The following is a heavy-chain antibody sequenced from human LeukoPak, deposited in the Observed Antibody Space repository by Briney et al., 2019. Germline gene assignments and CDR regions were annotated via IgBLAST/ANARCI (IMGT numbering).Heavy chain of an antibody. CDR3: AKDILTFYDRDGYNTGVDY. CDR1: GFTFDDYA. J-gene: IGHJ4*02. D-gene: IGHD5-24*01. CDR2: ISGDGGST. Sequence: QPGGSLRLSCAASGFTFDDYAMHWVRQAPGKGLEWVSLISGDGGSTYYADSVEGRSTISRDNSKNSLYLQMNSLRTEDTALYYCAKDILTFYDRDGYNTGVDYWGQGTLVTVSS. V-gene: IGHV3-43*02.